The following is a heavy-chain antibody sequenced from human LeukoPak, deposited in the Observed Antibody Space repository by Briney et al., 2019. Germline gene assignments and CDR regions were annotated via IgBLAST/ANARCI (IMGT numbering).Heavy chain of an antibody. CDR3: AKDSPYYYDSSGYSDY. D-gene: IGHD3-22*01. CDR2: IIGGSGAST. V-gene: IGHV3-23*01. J-gene: IGHJ4*02. CDR1: GFTFSSDA. Sequence: GGSLRLSCVASGFTFSSDAMTWVRQAPGKGLEWVAGIIGGSGASTYYADSAKGRFTVSRDNSKNTLYLQMNSLRAEDTAVYYCAKDSPYYYDSSGYSDYWGQGTLVTVSS.